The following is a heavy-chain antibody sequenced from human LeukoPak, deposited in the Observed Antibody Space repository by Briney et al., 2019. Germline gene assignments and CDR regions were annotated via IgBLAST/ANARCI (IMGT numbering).Heavy chain of an antibody. J-gene: IGHJ4*02. CDR1: GFTFNNYW. Sequence: GGSLRLSCAASGFTFNNYWMHWVRRVPGKGLVWVSRISTDGSSTSYADSVEGRFTISRDNAKNTLYLQMNSLRTEDTAVYYCARRTVAGSLDYWGQGSLVTVSS. CDR2: ISTDGSST. D-gene: IGHD6-19*01. CDR3: ARRTVAGSLDY. V-gene: IGHV3-74*01.